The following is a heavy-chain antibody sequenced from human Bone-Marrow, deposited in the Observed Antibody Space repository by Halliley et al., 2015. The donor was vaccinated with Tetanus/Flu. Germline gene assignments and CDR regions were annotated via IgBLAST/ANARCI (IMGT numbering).Heavy chain of an antibody. CDR2: IWYDGGNK. Sequence: SLRLSCAASGFMFSNYGMHWVRQAPGKGLEWVALIWYDGGNKYYADSVKGRFIISRDNSKNELYLQLNSLKAEDTAVYHCVRDRFEYCSGGSCYGPGYWGQGPLVTVSS. J-gene: IGHJ4*02. CDR1: GFMFSNYG. CDR3: VRDRFEYCSGGSCYGPGY. D-gene: IGHD2-15*01. V-gene: IGHV3-33*01.